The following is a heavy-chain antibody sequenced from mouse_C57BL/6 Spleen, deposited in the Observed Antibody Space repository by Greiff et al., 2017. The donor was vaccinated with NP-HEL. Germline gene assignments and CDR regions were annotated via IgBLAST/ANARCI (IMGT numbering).Heavy chain of an antibody. CDR3: ERRGYGRSYYWYFDV. Sequence: EVKLMESGGGLVQPGGSLKLSCAASGIDFSRYWMSWVRRAPGKGLEWIGEINPDSSTINYAPSLKDKFIISRDNAKNTLYLQMSKVRSENTALYYCERRGYGRSYYWYFDVWGTGTTVTVSS. CDR1: GIDFSRYW. J-gene: IGHJ1*03. V-gene: IGHV4-1*01. CDR2: INPDSSTI. D-gene: IGHD1-1*01.